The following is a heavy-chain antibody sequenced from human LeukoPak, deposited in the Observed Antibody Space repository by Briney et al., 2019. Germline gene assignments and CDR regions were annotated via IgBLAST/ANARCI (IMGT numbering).Heavy chain of an antibody. CDR1: GFTFSSYS. Sequence: GGSLRLSCAASGFTFSSYSMYWARQAPGKGLEWVSSISNTGSNIYYPDSVKGRFTTSRDNAKSSLYLQMSSLRAEDTAVYYCARGSNWSYDYWGRGTLVTVSS. D-gene: IGHD7-27*01. J-gene: IGHJ4*02. V-gene: IGHV3-21*06. CDR2: ISNTGSNI. CDR3: ARGSNWSYDY.